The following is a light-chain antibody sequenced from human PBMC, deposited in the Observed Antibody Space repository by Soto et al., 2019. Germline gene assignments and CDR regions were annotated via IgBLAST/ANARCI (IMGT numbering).Light chain of an antibody. CDR3: TSYTTSITLWV. J-gene: IGLJ3*02. CDR1: NSDVGGYDY. V-gene: IGLV2-14*01. CDR2: EVT. Sequence: QSALTQPASLSGSHGQSITISCTGTNSDVGGYDYVSWYQHHPGKAPKLLLYEVTDRPSGVSHRSSGSKSGNTASLSISWLQAEDEADYYCTSYTTSITLWVFGGGTKLTVL.